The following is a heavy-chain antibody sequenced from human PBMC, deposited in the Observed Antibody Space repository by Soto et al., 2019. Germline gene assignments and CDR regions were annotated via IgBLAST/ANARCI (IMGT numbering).Heavy chain of an antibody. CDR2: IYHSGST. V-gene: IGHV4-38-2*02. CDR1: GYSISIGYY. D-gene: IGHD6-13*01. J-gene: IGHJ6*02. Sequence: ETLSLTCAVSGYSISIGYYWGLIRQPPGKGLEWIGSIYHSGSTYYNPSLKSRVTISVDTSKNQFSLKLSSVTAADTAVYYCARDSPGAAAGRPRPYYYGMDVWGQGTTVTVSS. CDR3: ARDSPGAAAGRPRPYYYGMDV.